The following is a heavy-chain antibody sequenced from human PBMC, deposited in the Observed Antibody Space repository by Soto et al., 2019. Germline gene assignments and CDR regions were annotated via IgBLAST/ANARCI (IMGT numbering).Heavy chain of an antibody. CDR2: IYPGDSDT. Sequence: GESLKISCKGSGYSFTSYWIGWVRQMPGKGLEWMGIIYPGDSDTRYSPSFQGQVTISADKSINTAYLQWSGLKASDTAIYYCARRGYCISTSCHIDYWGPGTRVTVSS. J-gene: IGHJ4*02. CDR1: GYSFTSYW. V-gene: IGHV5-51*01. CDR3: ARRGYCISTSCHIDY. D-gene: IGHD2-2*02.